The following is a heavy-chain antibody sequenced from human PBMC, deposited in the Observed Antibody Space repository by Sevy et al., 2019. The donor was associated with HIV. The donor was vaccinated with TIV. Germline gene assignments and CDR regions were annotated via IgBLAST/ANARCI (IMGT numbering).Heavy chain of an antibody. J-gene: IGHJ4*02. D-gene: IGHD3-10*01. CDR1: GYSFTGFY. CDR3: VRGYFGSGSYRLLY. V-gene: IGHV1-2*02. CDR2: INPNNGDA. Sequence: ASVKVSCKASGYSFTGFYIHWMRQAPGQGLEWMGGINPNNGDAKYAQKYQGRVTMTRDTSATTTYMELTSLRSEDTAMYYCVRGYFGSGSYRLLYWGQGAPVTVSS.